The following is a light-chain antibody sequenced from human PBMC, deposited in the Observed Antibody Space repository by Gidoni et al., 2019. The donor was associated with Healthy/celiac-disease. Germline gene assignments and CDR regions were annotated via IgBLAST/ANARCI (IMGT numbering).Light chain of an antibody. Sequence: DTGMTQSPLPLPVTPGEPASISCRSSQSLLHSNGYNYLDWYLQKPGQSPQLLIYLGSNRASGVPDRFSGSGSGTDFTLKISRVEAEDVGVYYCMQALQTPWTFGQGTKVEIK. CDR2: LGS. CDR1: QSLLHSNGYNY. V-gene: IGKV2-28*01. CDR3: MQALQTPWT. J-gene: IGKJ1*01.